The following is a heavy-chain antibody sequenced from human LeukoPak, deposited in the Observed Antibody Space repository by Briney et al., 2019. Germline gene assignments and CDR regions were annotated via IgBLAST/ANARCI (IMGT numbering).Heavy chain of an antibody. J-gene: IGHJ3*02. V-gene: IGHV3-7*01. Sequence: GGSLRLSCAASGFTFSSYGMHWVRQAPGKGLEWAANIKQDGSEKYYVDSVKGRFTISRDNAKNSLYLQMNSLRAEDTAVYYCARRVRYDFWSGSGLGAFDIWGQGTMVTVSS. CDR1: GFTFSSYG. D-gene: IGHD3-3*01. CDR2: IKQDGSEK. CDR3: ARRVRYDFWSGSGLGAFDI.